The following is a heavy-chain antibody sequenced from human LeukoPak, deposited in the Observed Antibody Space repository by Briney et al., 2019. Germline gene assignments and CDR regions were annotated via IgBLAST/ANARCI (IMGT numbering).Heavy chain of an antibody. V-gene: IGHV1-46*01. CDR3: ARDGHYDNSHYYYYYYMDV. Sequence: ASVKVSCKASGYTFTSYYMHCVRQAPGQGLEWMGIINPSGGSTSYAQKFQGRVTMTRDTSTSTVYMELSSLRSEDTAVYYCARDGHYDNSHYYYYYYMDVWGKGTTVTISS. CDR1: GYTFTSYY. D-gene: IGHD3-9*01. J-gene: IGHJ6*03. CDR2: INPSGGST.